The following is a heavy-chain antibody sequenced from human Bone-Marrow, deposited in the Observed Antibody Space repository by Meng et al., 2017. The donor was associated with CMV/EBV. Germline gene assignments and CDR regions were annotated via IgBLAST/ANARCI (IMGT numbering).Heavy chain of an antibody. V-gene: IGHV4-31*03. D-gene: IGHD6-13*01. CDR2: TYYSGST. Sequence: LRLSCTVSGGTISSGGYYWSWIRQHPGKGLEWIGYTYYSGSTYYNPSLKSRVTISVDTSKNQFSLKLSSVTAADTAVYYCARDRGYSSSRRIKNYYYGMDVWGQGTTVTVSS. J-gene: IGHJ6*02. CDR1: GGTISSGGYY. CDR3: ARDRGYSSSRRIKNYYYGMDV.